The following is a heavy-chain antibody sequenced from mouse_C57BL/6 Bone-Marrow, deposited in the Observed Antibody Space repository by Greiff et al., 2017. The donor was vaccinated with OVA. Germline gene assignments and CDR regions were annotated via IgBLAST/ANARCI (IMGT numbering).Heavy chain of an antibody. Sequence: EVMLVESGPVLVKPGASVKMSCKASGYTFTDYYMNWVKQSHGKSLEWIGVINPYNGGTSYNQKFKGKATLTVDKSSSTAYMELNSLTSEDSAVYYCAITTVVPFDYWGQGTTLTVSS. D-gene: IGHD1-1*01. CDR2: INPYNGGT. J-gene: IGHJ2*01. CDR3: AITTVVPFDY. V-gene: IGHV1-19*01. CDR1: GYTFTDYY.